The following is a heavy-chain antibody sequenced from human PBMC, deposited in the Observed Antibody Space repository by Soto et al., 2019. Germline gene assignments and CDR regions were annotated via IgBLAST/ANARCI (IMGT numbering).Heavy chain of an antibody. CDR2: ISSSSSTI. CDR3: ARDQLYYNDISGRPLNAFDV. V-gene: IGHV3-48*02. J-gene: IGHJ3*01. Sequence: PGGSLRLSCAASGFTFSSYSMNWVRQAPGKGLEWVSYISSSSSTIYYADSVKGRFTNSRDNAKNSLYLQMNSLRDEDTAVYYCARDQLYYNDISGRPLNAFDVWGQGTMVTVSS. D-gene: IGHD3-22*01. CDR1: GFTFSSYS.